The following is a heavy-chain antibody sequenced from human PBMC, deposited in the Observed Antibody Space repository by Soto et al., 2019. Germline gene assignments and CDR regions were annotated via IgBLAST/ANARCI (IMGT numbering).Heavy chain of an antibody. CDR2: IYYSGST. CDR1: GGSISSSSYY. D-gene: IGHD6-13*01. Sequence: PSETLSLTCTVSGGSISSSSYYWGWIRQPPGKELEWIGSIYYSGSTYYNPSLKSRVTISVDTSKNQFSLKLSSVTAADTAVYYCARLVRIAAAGYDYWGQGTLVTVSS. V-gene: IGHV4-39*01. J-gene: IGHJ4*02. CDR3: ARLVRIAAAGYDY.